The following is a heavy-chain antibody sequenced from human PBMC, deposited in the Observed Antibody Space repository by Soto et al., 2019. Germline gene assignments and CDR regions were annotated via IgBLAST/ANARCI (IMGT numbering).Heavy chain of an antibody. D-gene: IGHD3-10*01. Sequence: LRLSCAASGFTFSSYEMNWVRQAPGKGLEWVSYISSSGSTIFYADSVKGRFTISRDNAKNSLYLQMNSLRAEDTAVYYCARDDGLGLAPYYGMDVWGQGTTVTVSS. J-gene: IGHJ6*02. CDR3: ARDDGLGLAPYYGMDV. CDR1: GFTFSSYE. V-gene: IGHV3-48*03. CDR2: ISSSGSTI.